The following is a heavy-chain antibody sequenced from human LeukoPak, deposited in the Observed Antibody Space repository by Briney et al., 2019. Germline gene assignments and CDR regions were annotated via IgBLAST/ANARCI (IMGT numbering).Heavy chain of an antibody. D-gene: IGHD6-6*01. J-gene: IGHJ4*02. Sequence: GGSLRLSCAASGFTFSSYAMSWVRQAPGKGLEWVSTITGSGRTTYYADSVKGWFTISRDNSNNTLHLQVNSLRAEDTAVYYCARGVSSHVRGYFDYWGQGTLVTVSS. CDR3: ARGVSSHVRGYFDY. V-gene: IGHV3-23*01. CDR2: ITGSGRTT. CDR1: GFTFSSYA.